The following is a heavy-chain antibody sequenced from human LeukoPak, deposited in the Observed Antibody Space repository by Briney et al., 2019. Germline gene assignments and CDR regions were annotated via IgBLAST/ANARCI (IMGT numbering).Heavy chain of an antibody. CDR2: ISGSGGST. CDR3: AKTHEAYYYDSSGYFDY. Sequence: GGSLRLSCAASGFTFSSYAMSWVRQAPGKGLEWVSAISGSGGSTYYADSVKGRFTISRDNSKNTLYLQMNSLRAEDTAAYYCAKTHEAYYYDSSGYFDYWGQGTLVTVSS. V-gene: IGHV3-23*01. J-gene: IGHJ4*02. CDR1: GFTFSSYA. D-gene: IGHD3-22*01.